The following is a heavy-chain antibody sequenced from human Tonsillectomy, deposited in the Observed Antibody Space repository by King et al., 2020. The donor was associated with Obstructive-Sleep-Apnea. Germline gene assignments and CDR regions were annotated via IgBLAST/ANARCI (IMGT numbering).Heavy chain of an antibody. CDR1: GGSISSSSYY. D-gene: IGHD1-7*01. V-gene: IGHV4-39*07. Sequence: QLQESGPGLVKPSETLSLTCTVSGGSISSSSYYWGWIRQPPGKGLEWIGSIYYSGSTYYNPSLKSRVTISVDTSKNQISLKLSSVTAADMAVYYCARGRNWNYVQNWFDPWGQGTLVTVSS. J-gene: IGHJ5*02. CDR3: ARGRNWNYVQNWFDP. CDR2: IYYSGST.